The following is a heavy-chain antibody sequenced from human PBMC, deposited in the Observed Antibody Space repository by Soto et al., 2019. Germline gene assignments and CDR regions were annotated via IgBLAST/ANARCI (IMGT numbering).Heavy chain of an antibody. CDR3: ATGGSSLNFDS. CDR1: GFTFRSYW. D-gene: IGHD6-6*01. J-gene: IGHJ4*02. V-gene: IGHV3-74*01. Sequence: EVQLVESGGGLVQPGGSLRLSCAASGFTFRSYWMQWVRQAPGKGLVWVSWINSDGSSTSYADSVKGRFTISRDNAKNTLYLQMYSLRAEDTAVYYCATGGSSLNFDSWGQGTLVTVSS. CDR2: INSDGSST.